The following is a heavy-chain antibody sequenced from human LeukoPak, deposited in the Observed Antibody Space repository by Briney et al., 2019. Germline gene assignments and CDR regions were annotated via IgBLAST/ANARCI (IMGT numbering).Heavy chain of an antibody. V-gene: IGHV3-30-3*01. D-gene: IGHD3-22*01. CDR1: GFTFSSYA. Sequence: GRSLRLSCAASGFTFSSYAMHRVRQAPGKGLEWVAVISYDGSNKYYADSVKGRFTISRDNSKNTLYLQMNSLRAEDTAVYYCARHYYDSSGYWERSGAFDYWGQGTLVTISS. J-gene: IGHJ4*02. CDR2: ISYDGSNK. CDR3: ARHYYDSSGYWERSGAFDY.